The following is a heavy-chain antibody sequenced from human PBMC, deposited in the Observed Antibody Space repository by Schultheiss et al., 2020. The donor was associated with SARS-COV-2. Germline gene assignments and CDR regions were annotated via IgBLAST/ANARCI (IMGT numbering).Heavy chain of an antibody. CDR2: ILSSGSYT. V-gene: IGHV3-11*06. J-gene: IGHJ6*02. CDR3: ARDPPYSSGWYGLATGYYGMDV. D-gene: IGHD6-19*01. Sequence: GESLKISCAASGFTFSDYYMSWIRQAPGKGLEWVSHILSSGSYTNYADSVKGRFTISRDNAKNSLYLQMNSLRAEDTAVYYCARDPPYSSGWYGLATGYYGMDVWGQGTTVTVSS. CDR1: GFTFSDYY.